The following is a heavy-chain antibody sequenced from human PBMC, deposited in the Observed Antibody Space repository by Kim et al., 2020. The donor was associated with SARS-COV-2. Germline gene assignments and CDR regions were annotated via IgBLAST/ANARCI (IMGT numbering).Heavy chain of an antibody. Sequence: DAVGGRFTISRDNSKKALYLQMNSLGAEDTAVYYCATDRDYGSTIGYHDSWGQGTLVTVSS. D-gene: IGHD3-10*01. J-gene: IGHJ5*01. CDR3: ATDRDYGSTIGYHDS. V-gene: IGHV3-53*05.